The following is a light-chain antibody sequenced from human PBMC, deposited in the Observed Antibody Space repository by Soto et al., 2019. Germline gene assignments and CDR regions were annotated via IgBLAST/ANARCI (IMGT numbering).Light chain of an antibody. CDR2: GAS. Sequence: EIVLTQSPGILCLSPGKRASLSCGASQSISSSFLAWYQQKPGQAPRLLIYGASSRATGITDRFSGTGSETDFTLTISRLEAEDFAVYYCQRYDNSPITVGRVTRLEIK. CDR1: QSISSSF. CDR3: QRYDNSPIT. V-gene: IGKV3-20*01. J-gene: IGKJ5*01.